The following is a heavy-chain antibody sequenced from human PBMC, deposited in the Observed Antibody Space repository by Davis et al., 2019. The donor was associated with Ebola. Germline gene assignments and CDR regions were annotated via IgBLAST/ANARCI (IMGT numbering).Heavy chain of an antibody. CDR3: ARVGRGYRSNAFDI. Sequence: PGGSLRLSCAASGFTFSSYWMSWVRQAPGKGLEWVANIKQDGSEKYYVDSVKGRFTISRDNAKNSLYLQMNSLRAEDTAVYYCARVGRGYRSNAFDIWGQGTMVTVSS. D-gene: IGHD3-22*01. J-gene: IGHJ3*02. V-gene: IGHV3-7*01. CDR1: GFTFSSYW. CDR2: IKQDGSEK.